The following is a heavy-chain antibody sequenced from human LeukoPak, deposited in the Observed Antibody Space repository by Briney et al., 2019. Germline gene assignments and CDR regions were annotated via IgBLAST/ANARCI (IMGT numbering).Heavy chain of an antibody. CDR3: AKARGYSYGHNPFDY. D-gene: IGHD5-18*01. Sequence: SGGSLRLSCAASGFTFDDYAMHWVRQAPGKGLEWVSGISWNSGSIGYADSVKGRFTISRDNAKNSLYLQMNSLRAEDTALYYCAKARGYSYGHNPFDYWGQGTLVTVSP. CDR2: ISWNSGSI. V-gene: IGHV3-9*01. J-gene: IGHJ4*02. CDR1: GFTFDDYA.